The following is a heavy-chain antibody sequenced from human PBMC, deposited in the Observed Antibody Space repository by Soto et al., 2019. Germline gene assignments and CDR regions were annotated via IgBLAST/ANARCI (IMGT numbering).Heavy chain of an antibody. Sequence: QMQLVQSGPEVKKPGTSVKVSCKASGFTFTSSAVQWVRQARGQRLEWIGWIVVGSGNTNYAQKFQERVTITRDKPTSTAYMELSSLRSEDTAVYYCAAGLLWSPHYYYYGMDVWGQGTTVTVSS. V-gene: IGHV1-58*01. CDR2: IVVGSGNT. D-gene: IGHD2-15*01. CDR1: GFTFTSSA. J-gene: IGHJ6*02. CDR3: AAGLLWSPHYYYYGMDV.